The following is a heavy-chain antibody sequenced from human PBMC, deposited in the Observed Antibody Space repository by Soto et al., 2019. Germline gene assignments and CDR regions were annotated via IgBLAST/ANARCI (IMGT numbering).Heavy chain of an antibody. Sequence: QLQLQESGPGLVKPSETLSLTCTVSGGSISSSSYYWGWIRQPPGKWLEWIGSIYYSGNASYDPSLKSRVVVSVDTSKNQFSRKVTSVTATDTALYYCARHKHTSSRYLLPDFWGQGTLVTVSS. CDR3: ARHKHTSSRYLLPDF. CDR2: IYYSGNA. D-gene: IGHD6-13*01. CDR1: GGSISSSSYY. J-gene: IGHJ4*02. V-gene: IGHV4-39*01.